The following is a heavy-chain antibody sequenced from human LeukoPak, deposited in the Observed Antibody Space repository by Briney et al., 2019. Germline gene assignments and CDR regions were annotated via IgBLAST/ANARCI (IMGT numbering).Heavy chain of an antibody. V-gene: IGHV3-23*01. Sequence: GGSLRLSCAASGLTFSSYAINWVRQAPGRGLEWVSGFSGSGGTTYYADSVKGRFTISRDNSKNTLYLQMNSLRAEDTAVYYCANGNRCTSPNCLGYYYFYMDVWGKGTTVTASS. CDR2: FSGSGGTT. J-gene: IGHJ6*03. CDR1: GLTFSSYA. CDR3: ANGNRCTSPNCLGYYYFYMDV. D-gene: IGHD2-8*01.